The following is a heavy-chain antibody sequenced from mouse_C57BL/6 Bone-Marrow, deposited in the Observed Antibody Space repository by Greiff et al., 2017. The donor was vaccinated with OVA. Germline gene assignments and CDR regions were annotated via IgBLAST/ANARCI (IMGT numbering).Heavy chain of an antibody. V-gene: IGHV5-2*01. J-gene: IGHJ1*03. D-gene: IGHD3-2*02. CDR1: EYEFSSHD. CDR3: ARRGSGYVHWYFDV. Sequence: EVKVVESGGGLVQPGESLKLSCESNEYEFSSHDMSWVCKTPEKRLELVAAINSDGGSTYYPDTMERRFIISRDNTKKTLYLQTSRLRSEDTALYYGARRGSGYVHWYFDVWGTGTTVTVSS. CDR2: INSDGGST.